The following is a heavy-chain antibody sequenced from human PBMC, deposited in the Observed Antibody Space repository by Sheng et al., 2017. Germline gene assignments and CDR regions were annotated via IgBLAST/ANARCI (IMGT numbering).Heavy chain of an antibody. CDR3: ARDLCGYSYGCAYYYYGMDV. Sequence: EVQLVESGGGLVQPGGSLRLSCAASGFTFSSYEMNWVRQAPGKGLEWVSYISSSGSTIYYADSVKGRFTISRDNAKNSLYLQMNSLRAEDTAVYYCARDLCGYSYGCAYYYYGMDVWGQGTTV. CDR1: GFTFSSYE. D-gene: IGHD5-18*01. CDR2: ISSSGSTI. V-gene: IGHV3-48*03. J-gene: IGHJ6*02.